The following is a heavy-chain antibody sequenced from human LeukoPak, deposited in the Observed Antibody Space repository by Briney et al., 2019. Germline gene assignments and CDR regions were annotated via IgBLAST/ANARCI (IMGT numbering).Heavy chain of an antibody. Sequence: PGGSLRLSCAASGLTFSSYEMNWVSQAPGKGLEWVSYISSSGSTIYYADSVKGRFTISRDNAKKSLYLQMNSLRAEDTAVYFCATEVVTATSDAFDIWGQGTMVTVSS. V-gene: IGHV3-48*03. J-gene: IGHJ3*02. CDR1: GLTFSSYE. CDR3: ATEVVTATSDAFDI. D-gene: IGHD2-21*02. CDR2: ISSSGSTI.